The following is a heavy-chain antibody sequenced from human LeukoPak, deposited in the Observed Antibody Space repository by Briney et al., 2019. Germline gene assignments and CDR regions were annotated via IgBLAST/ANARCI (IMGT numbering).Heavy chain of an antibody. CDR3: ARAHSSGWWRRIDY. CDR1: GGSISSGDYY. CDR2: IYYSGST. D-gene: IGHD6-19*01. Sequence: PSETLSLTCTVSGGSISSGDYYWSWIRQPPGKGLEWIGYIYYSGSTYYNPSLKSRVTISVDTSKNQFSLKLSSVTAADTAVYYCARAHSSGWWRRIDYWGQGTLVTVSS. V-gene: IGHV4-30-4*08. J-gene: IGHJ4*02.